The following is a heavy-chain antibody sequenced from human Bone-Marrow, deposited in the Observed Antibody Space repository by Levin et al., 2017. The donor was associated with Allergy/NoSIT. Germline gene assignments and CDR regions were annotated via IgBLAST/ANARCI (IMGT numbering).Heavy chain of an antibody. CDR1: GFTFSSYW. V-gene: IGHV3-7*01. CDR2: IKQDGSEK. D-gene: IGHD2-2*02. J-gene: IGHJ6*02. CDR3: ARDRIVVVPAAIYYYYGMDV. Sequence: GESLKISCAASGFTFSSYWMSWVRQAPGKGLEWVANIKQDGSEKYYVDSVKGRFTISRDNAKNSLYLQMNSLRAEDTAVYYCARDRIVVVPAAIYYYYGMDVWGQGTTVTVSS.